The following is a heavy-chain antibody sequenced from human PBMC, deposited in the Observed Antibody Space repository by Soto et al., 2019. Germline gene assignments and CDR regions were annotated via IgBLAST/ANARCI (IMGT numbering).Heavy chain of an antibody. Sequence: ASVKVSCKASGYTFTSYGISWVRQAPGQGLEWMGWISAYNGNTNYAQKLQGRVTMTTDTSTSTAYMELRSLRSDDTAVYYCARVAAAAVRRFDYYGMDVWGQGTTVTV. D-gene: IGHD6-13*01. CDR1: GYTFTSYG. CDR3: ARVAAAAVRRFDYYGMDV. CDR2: ISAYNGNT. J-gene: IGHJ6*02. V-gene: IGHV1-18*01.